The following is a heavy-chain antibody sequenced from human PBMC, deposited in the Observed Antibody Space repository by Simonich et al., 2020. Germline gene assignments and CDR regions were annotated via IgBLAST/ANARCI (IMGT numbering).Heavy chain of an antibody. V-gene: IGHV1-18*01. Sequence: QVQLVQSGAEVKKPGASVKFSCKASGYTFTSYGISWVRQAPGQGLEWMGWARAYNGNTNYAQKIQGRVTMTTYTSTSTAYMEMRSLRSDDTAGYYCARASRGTWWYYYFDYWGQGTLVTVSS. CDR2: ARAYNGNT. D-gene: IGHD2-15*01. CDR1: GYTFTSYG. J-gene: IGHJ4*02. CDR3: ARASRGTWWYYYFDY.